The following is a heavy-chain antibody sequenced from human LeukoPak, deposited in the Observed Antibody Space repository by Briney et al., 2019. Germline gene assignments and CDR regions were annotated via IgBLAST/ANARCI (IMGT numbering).Heavy chain of an antibody. D-gene: IGHD3-3*01. CDR1: GGSISSSSYY. CDR3: ARHRYDFWSGYNWFDP. J-gene: IGHJ5*02. Sequence: SETLSLTCTVSGGSISSSSYYWGWIRQPPGKGLEWIGNIYYSGSTYYNPSLKSRVTISVDTSKNQFSLKLSSVTAADTAVYYCARHRYDFWSGYNWFDPWGQGTLVTVSS. V-gene: IGHV4-39*01. CDR2: IYYSGST.